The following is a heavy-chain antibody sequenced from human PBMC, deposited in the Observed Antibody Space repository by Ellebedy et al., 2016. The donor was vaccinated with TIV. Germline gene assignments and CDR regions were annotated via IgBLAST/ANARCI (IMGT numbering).Heavy chain of an antibody. J-gene: IGHJ4*02. D-gene: IGHD6-19*01. V-gene: IGHV1-8*01. CDR2: MNPNSGNT. CDR1: GYTFTSYD. CDR3: ARGPTPTGSGWYTY. Sequence: AASVKVSCKASGYTFTSYDINWVRQATGQGLEWMGWMNPNSGNTGYAQKFQGRVTMTRNTSISTAYMELSSLRSEDTAVYYCARGPTPTGSGWYTYWGQGTLVTVSS.